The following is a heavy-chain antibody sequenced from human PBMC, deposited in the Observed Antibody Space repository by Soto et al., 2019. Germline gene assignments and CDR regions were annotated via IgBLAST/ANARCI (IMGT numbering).Heavy chain of an antibody. J-gene: IGHJ4*02. CDR3: ARDWESTVSTWSFGAF. V-gene: IGHV1-69*10. CDR1: GYTFTSYG. Sequence: GASVKVSCKASGYTFTSYGISWVRQAPGQGLEWMGWIIPYLGVTNYAQKFQARVTLTADTSTTTAYMELSGLRFEDAAVYYCARDWESTVSTWSFGAFWGRGTLVTVSS. CDR2: IIPYLGVT. D-gene: IGHD3-10*01.